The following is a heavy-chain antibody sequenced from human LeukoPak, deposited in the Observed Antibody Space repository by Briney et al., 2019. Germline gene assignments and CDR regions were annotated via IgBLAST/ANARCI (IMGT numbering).Heavy chain of an antibody. CDR1: GFTFSSYA. CDR2: ISYDGSNK. Sequence: GRSLRLSCAASGFTFSSYAMHWVRQAPGKGLERVAVISYDGSNKYYADSVKGRFTISRDNSKNTLYLQMNSLRAEDTAVYYCAREVAHCGGDCYSHFDYWGQGTLVTVSS. V-gene: IGHV3-30-3*01. CDR3: AREVAHCGGDCYSHFDY. D-gene: IGHD2-21*02. J-gene: IGHJ4*02.